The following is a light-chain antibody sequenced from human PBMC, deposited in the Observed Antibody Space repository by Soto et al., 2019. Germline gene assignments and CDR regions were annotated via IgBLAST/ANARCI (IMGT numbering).Light chain of an antibody. Sequence: QSVLTQPASVSGSLGQSITISCSGTSTDISGYKFVSWYQQHPRKAPKLIIYDVSNRPSGISNRFSGSKSGSTASLTISGLQAEDEAIYYCCSYTSGGTLGVFGTGTKVTVL. CDR1: STDISGYKF. CDR3: CSYTSGGTLGV. V-gene: IGLV2-14*03. CDR2: DVS. J-gene: IGLJ1*01.